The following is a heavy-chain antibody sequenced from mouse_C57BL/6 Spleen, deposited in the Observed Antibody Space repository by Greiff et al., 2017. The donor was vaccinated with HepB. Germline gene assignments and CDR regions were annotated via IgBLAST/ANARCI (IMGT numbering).Heavy chain of an antibody. CDR3: ARSDTTVVATDYFDY. J-gene: IGHJ2*01. Sequence: EVQLQQSGPVLVKPGASVKMSCKASGYTFTDYYMNWVKQSHGKSLEWIGVINPYNGGTSYNQKFKGKATLTVDKSSSTAYMELNSLTSEYSAVYYCARSDTTVVATDYFDYWGQGTTLTVSS. CDR2: INPYNGGT. V-gene: IGHV1-19*01. D-gene: IGHD1-1*01. CDR1: GYTFTDYY.